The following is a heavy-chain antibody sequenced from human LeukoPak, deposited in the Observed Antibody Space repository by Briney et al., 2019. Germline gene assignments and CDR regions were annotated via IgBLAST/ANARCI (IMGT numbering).Heavy chain of an antibody. CDR1: GFTFSSYG. V-gene: IGHV3-30*02. D-gene: IGHD3-22*01. J-gene: IGHJ4*02. CDR2: IRYDGSNK. CDR3: AKPAIDSRNYYFDY. Sequence: GGSLRLSCAASGFTFSSYGMHWVRQAPGKGLEWVAFIRYDGSNKYYADSVKGRFTISRDNSKNTLYLQMNSLRAEDTAVYYCAKPAIDSRNYYFDYWGQGTLVTVSS.